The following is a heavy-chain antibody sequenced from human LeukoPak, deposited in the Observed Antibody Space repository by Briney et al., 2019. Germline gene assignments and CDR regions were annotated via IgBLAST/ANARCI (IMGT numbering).Heavy chain of an antibody. CDR2: ISGSGGST. CDR3: TKLSGDSSGYYYGGYFDY. Sequence: PGGSPRLSCAASGFTFSSYAMSWVRQAPGKGLEWVSAISGSGGSTYYADSVKGPFTISRDNSKNTLYLQMNSLRAEDTAVYYCTKLSGDSSGYYYGGYFDYWGQGTLVTVSS. V-gene: IGHV3-23*01. CDR1: GFTFSSYA. D-gene: IGHD3-22*01. J-gene: IGHJ4*02.